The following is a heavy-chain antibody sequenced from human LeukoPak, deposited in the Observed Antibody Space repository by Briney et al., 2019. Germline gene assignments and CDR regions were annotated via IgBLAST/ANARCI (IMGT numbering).Heavy chain of an antibody. D-gene: IGHD5-12*01. V-gene: IGHV1-18*01. Sequence: GASVKVSCKASGYTFTSYGISWVRQAPGQGLEWMGWISAYNGNTNYAQKLQGRVTMTTDTSTSTAYMELSSLRSEDTAVYYCATVGYSGYDNSQGIDAFDIWGQGTMVTVSS. CDR1: GYTFTSYG. CDR3: ATVGYSGYDNSQGIDAFDI. J-gene: IGHJ3*02. CDR2: ISAYNGNT.